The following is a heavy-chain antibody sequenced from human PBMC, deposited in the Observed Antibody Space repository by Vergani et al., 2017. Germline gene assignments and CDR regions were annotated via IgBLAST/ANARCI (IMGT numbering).Heavy chain of an antibody. D-gene: IGHD4-23*01. V-gene: IGHV3-30*18. J-gene: IGHJ4*02. CDR3: AKAPIDYGGNSFFDY. Sequence: QVQLVESVGGVVQPGRSLRLSCAASGFTFSSYGMHWVRQAPGKGLEWVAVISYDGSNKYYADSVKGRFTISRDNSKNTLYLQMNSLRAEDTAVYYCAKAPIDYGGNSFFDYWGQGTLVTVSS. CDR2: ISYDGSNK. CDR1: GFTFSSYG.